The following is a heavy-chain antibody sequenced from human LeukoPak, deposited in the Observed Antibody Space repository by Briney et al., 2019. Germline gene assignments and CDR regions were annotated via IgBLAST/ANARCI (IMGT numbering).Heavy chain of an antibody. V-gene: IGHV3-53*01. D-gene: IGHD6-19*01. CDR2: IYSGGST. Sequence: GGSLRLSCAASRFTVSSNYMSWVRQAPGKGLEWVSVIYSGGSTYYADSVKGRFTISRDNSKNTLYLQMNSLRAEDTAVYYCAKDLLGQWPTVFDYWGQGTLVTVSS. CDR3: AKDLLGQWPTVFDY. J-gene: IGHJ4*02. CDR1: RFTVSSNY.